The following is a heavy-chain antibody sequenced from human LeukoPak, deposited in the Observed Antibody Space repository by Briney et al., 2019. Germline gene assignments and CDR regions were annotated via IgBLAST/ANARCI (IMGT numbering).Heavy chain of an antibody. Sequence: SETLSLTCAVYGGSFSGYYWSWIRQPPGKGLEWIGEINHSGSTNYNPSLKSRVSISVDTSKNQFSLKLSSVTAADTAVYYCARHLRRIAAADFDYWGQGTLVTVSS. CDR3: ARHLRRIAAADFDY. CDR2: INHSGST. J-gene: IGHJ4*02. D-gene: IGHD6-13*01. V-gene: IGHV4-34*01. CDR1: GGSFSGYY.